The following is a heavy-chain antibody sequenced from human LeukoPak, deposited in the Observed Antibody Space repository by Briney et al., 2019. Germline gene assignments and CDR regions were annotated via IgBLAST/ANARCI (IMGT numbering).Heavy chain of an antibody. J-gene: IGHJ6*02. D-gene: IGHD6-13*01. Sequence: GGSLRLSCAASGFTFSSHSMNWVRQAPGKGLEWVSSISSSSSYIYYADSVKGRFTISRDNAKNSLYLQMNSLRAEDTAVYYCARDLDLGSSWSFYYYYGMDVWGQGTTVTVSS. V-gene: IGHV3-21*01. CDR3: ARDLDLGSSWSFYYYYGMDV. CDR2: ISSSSSYI. CDR1: GFTFSSHS.